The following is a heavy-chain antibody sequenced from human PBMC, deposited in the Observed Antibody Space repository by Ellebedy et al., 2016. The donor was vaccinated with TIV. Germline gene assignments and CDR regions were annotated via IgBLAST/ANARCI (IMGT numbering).Heavy chain of an antibody. D-gene: IGHD6-6*01. V-gene: IGHV3-23*01. CDR2: ISGSGGRT. Sequence: GGSLRLXXAASGFTFISYAMTWVRLAPGKGLGWVATISGSGGRTDYADSVKGRFTISRDNSKNTLYLQMNSLRAEDTAVYYCAKVARFATSSRWLDPWGQGTLVTVSS. CDR1: GFTFISYA. J-gene: IGHJ5*02. CDR3: AKVARFATSSRWLDP.